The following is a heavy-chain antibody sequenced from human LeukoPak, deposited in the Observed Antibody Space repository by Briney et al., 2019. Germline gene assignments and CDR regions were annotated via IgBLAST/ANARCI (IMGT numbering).Heavy chain of an antibody. D-gene: IGHD2-21*01. Sequence: ASVKVSCKASGYIFSDSFTHWVRQSPGRGFEWMGWISRYSGATKLAQKFQGRVTLTRDTSISTAYVELSNLASDDTGVYYCVSSAGGNSDVASFDYWGQGILVIVSS. CDR2: ISRYSGAT. V-gene: IGHV1-2*02. CDR1: GYIFSDSF. CDR3: VSSAGGNSDVASFDY. J-gene: IGHJ4*02.